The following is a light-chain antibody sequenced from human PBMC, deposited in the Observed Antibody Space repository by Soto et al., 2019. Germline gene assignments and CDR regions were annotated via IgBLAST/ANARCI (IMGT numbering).Light chain of an antibody. CDR1: SSDVGGYNY. Sequence: QSALTQPRSVSGSPGQSVTISCTGTSSDVGGYNYVSWYQQHPGKAPKLMIYDVSKRPSGVPDRFSGSKSGNTASLTISGLQAEDEADYYFCSYAGSYTFSYVFGTGTKVTVL. CDR3: CSYAGSYTFSYV. CDR2: DVS. V-gene: IGLV2-11*01. J-gene: IGLJ1*01.